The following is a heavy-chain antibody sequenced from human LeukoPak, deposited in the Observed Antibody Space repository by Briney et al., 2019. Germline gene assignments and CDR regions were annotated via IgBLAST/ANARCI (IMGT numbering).Heavy chain of an antibody. CDR3: ARVISSSWYDNWFDP. V-gene: IGHV1-18*01. Sequence: GASVKVSCTASGGTFSSYAISWVRQAPGQGLEWMGWISAYNGNTNYAQKLQGRVTMTTDTSTSTAYMELRSLRSDDTAVYYCARVISSSWYDNWFDPWGQGTLVTVSS. J-gene: IGHJ5*02. CDR1: GGTFSSYA. CDR2: ISAYNGNT. D-gene: IGHD6-13*01.